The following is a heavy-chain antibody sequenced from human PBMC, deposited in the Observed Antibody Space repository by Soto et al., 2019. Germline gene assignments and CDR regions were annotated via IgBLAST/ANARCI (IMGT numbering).Heavy chain of an antibody. V-gene: IGHV3-53*02. CDR1: GFTVATNY. D-gene: IGHD3-10*01. Sequence: EVQLVETGGGLIQPGGSLRLPCDASGFTVATNYMSWVRQAPGKGLEWVSLINSAGTPYYADSVNGRFTVSRDTSKNTLYLQMSSLRVDDTAVYFCAREKSTMIRGVRYGMDVWGQGTTVTVSS. J-gene: IGHJ6*02. CDR3: AREKSTMIRGVRYGMDV. CDR2: INSAGTP.